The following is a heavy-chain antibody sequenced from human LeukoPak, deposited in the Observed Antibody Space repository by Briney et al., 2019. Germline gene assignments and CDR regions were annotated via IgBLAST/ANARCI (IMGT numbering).Heavy chain of an antibody. J-gene: IGHJ4*02. V-gene: IGHV3-43*01. CDR3: AKDRGGGSYSSSWYGWYFDY. D-gene: IGHD6-13*01. CDR1: GFTFDDYT. Sequence: PGGSLRLSCAASGFTFDDYTMHWVRQVPGKGLEWVSLISWDGGSTYYAYSVKGRFTISREKSKNSLYMQMNSLRTEDTALYYCAKDRGGGSYSSSWYGWYFDYWGQGTLVTVSS. CDR2: ISWDGGST.